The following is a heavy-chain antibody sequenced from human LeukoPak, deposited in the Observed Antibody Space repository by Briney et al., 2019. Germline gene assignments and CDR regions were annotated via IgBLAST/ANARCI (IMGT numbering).Heavy chain of an antibody. CDR1: GYTFTSYG. Sequence: ASVKVSCKASGYTFTSYGISWVRQAPGQGLEWMGWINPNSGGTNYAQKFQGRVTMTRDTSISTAYMELSRLRSDDTAVYYCARLPNGGSDYWGQGTLVTVSS. CDR3: ARLPNGGSDY. D-gene: IGHD2-8*01. CDR2: INPNSGGT. J-gene: IGHJ4*02. V-gene: IGHV1-2*02.